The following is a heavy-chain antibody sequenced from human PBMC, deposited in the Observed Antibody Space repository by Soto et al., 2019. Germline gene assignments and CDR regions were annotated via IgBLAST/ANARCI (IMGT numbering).Heavy chain of an antibody. CDR3: AIDRGVGLHTEVSGY. D-gene: IGHD3-10*01. CDR1: GYTFTGYY. V-gene: IGHV1-2*02. CDR2: INPNSGGT. J-gene: IGHJ4*02. Sequence: ASVKVSCKASGYTFTGYYMHWVRQAPGQGLEWMGWINPNSGGTNYAQKFQGRVTMTRDTSISTAYMELRRLRYDDTAVYYCAIDRGVGLHTEVSGYWGQGTMVTVSS.